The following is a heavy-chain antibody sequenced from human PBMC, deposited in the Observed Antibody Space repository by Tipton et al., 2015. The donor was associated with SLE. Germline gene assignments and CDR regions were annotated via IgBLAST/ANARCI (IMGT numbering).Heavy chain of an antibody. Sequence: SLRLSCAASGFTFSSYGMHWVRQAPGKGLEGVAVIWYDGSNKYYGDSVKGRFTISRDNAKNSLYLQMNSLRAEDTAVYYCARVGSGSYYYFDYWGQGTLVTVSS. J-gene: IGHJ4*02. CDR1: GFTFSSYG. D-gene: IGHD1-26*01. V-gene: IGHV3-33*01. CDR3: ARVGSGSYYYFDY. CDR2: IWYDGSNK.